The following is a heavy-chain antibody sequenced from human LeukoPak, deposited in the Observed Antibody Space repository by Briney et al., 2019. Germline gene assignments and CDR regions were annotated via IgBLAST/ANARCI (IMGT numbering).Heavy chain of an antibody. V-gene: IGHV4-59*01. CDR2: IYYSVST. J-gene: IGHJ6*02. CDR1: GGSISSYY. D-gene: IGHD5-12*01. Sequence: PSETLSLTCTVSGGSISSYYWSWIRQPPGKGLEWIGYIYYSVSTNYNPPLKSRVTISVDPSKNQFSLKLSSVTAADTAVYYCARGRLNVATTYYYYYGMDVWGQGTTVTVSS. CDR3: ARGRLNVATTYYYYYGMDV.